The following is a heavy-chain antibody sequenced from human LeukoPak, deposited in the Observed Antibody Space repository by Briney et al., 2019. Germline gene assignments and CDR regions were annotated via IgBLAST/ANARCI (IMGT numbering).Heavy chain of an antibody. J-gene: IGHJ3*02. CDR1: GFTFDDYA. V-gene: IGHV3-9*01. D-gene: IGHD6-13*01. CDR3: AKDIDPIAAAGTFAFDI. CDR2: VSWNSGSI. Sequence: GGSLRLSCAASGFTFDDYAMHWVWQAPGKGMEWVSGVSWNSGSIGYADSVKGRFTISRDNAKNSLYLQMNSLRAEDTALYYCAKDIDPIAAAGTFAFDIWGQGTMVTVSS.